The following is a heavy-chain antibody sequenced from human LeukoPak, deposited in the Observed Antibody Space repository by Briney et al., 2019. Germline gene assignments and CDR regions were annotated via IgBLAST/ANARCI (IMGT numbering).Heavy chain of an antibody. CDR1: GGSISSYY. CDR2: IYSSGST. CDR3: ARAIGYCSSNTCYLYFDY. Sequence: KPSETLSLTCTVSGGSISSYYWSWIRQPAGKGLELIGHIYSSGSTKYNPSLKSRVTMSVDTSKNQFSLKLSSVTAADTAVYYCARAIGYCSSNTCYLYFDYWGQGTLVTVSS. D-gene: IGHD2-2*01. V-gene: IGHV4-4*07. J-gene: IGHJ4*02.